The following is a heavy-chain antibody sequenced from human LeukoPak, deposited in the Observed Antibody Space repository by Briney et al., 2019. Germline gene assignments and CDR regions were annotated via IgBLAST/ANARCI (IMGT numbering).Heavy chain of an antibody. D-gene: IGHD5-24*01. CDR2: ISGSGGST. CDR1: GFTFSSYA. J-gene: IGHJ4*02. CDR3: ATTLEMATIAN. Sequence: AGGSLRLSCAASGFTFSSYAMSWVRQAPGKGLEWVSAISGSGGSTYYADSVKGRFTISRDNSKNTLYLQMNSLRAEDTAVYYCATTLEMATIANWGQGTLVTVSS. V-gene: IGHV3-23*01.